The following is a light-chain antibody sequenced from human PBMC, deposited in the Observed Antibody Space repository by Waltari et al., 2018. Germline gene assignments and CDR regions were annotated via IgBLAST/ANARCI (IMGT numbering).Light chain of an antibody. J-gene: IGKJ2*01. Sequence: EIVLTQSPGTLSLSPGERATLSCRASQSVSRTSSLAWYQQKVGQAPSLLIFNAYTRAAGIPDRFSGGGSGTDFTLTISKLEPEDFAVYYCQHYDSSPPRYTFGQGTKLEIK. V-gene: IGKV3-20*01. CDR3: QHYDSSPPRYT. CDR2: NAY. CDR1: QSVSRTSS.